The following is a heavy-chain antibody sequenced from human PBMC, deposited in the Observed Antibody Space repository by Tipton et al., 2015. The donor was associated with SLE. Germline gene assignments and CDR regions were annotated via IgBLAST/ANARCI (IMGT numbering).Heavy chain of an antibody. J-gene: IGHJ6*03. CDR2: IYYSGST. V-gene: IGHV4-61*01. CDR3: ARAGGIAARSYYYYYYYMDV. Sequence: TLSLTCSVSGVSVSSRSYYWSWIRQPPGKGLEWIGYIYYSGSTNYNPSLKSRVTISVDTSKNQFSLKLSSVTAADTAVYYCARAGGIAARSYYYYYYYMDVWGKGTTVTVSS. D-gene: IGHD6-6*01. CDR1: GVSVSSRSYY.